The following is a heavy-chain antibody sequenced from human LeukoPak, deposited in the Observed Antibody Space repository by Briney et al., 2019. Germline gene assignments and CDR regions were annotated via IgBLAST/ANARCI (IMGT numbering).Heavy chain of an antibody. J-gene: IGHJ3*02. CDR1: GFTFSSYW. Sequence: GGSLRLSCAASGFTFSSYWMLWVRQAPGKGPVWVSRINSDGTGTMYADSVKGRFTISRDNAKNTLYLQINSLRAEDTAVYYCAKHPAVDIWGQGTMVTVSS. CDR2: INSDGTGT. V-gene: IGHV3-74*03. CDR3: AKHPAVDI.